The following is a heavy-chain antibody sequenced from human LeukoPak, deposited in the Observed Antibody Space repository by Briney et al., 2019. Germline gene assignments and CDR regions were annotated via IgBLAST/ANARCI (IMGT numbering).Heavy chain of an antibody. Sequence: PGRSLRLSCAASGFTFSSYGMHWVRQAPGKGLEWVAVIWYDGSNKYYADSVKGRFTISRDNSKNTLYLQMNSLRAEDTAVYCCARELFGEFYFDYWGQGTLVTVSS. J-gene: IGHJ4*02. CDR2: IWYDGSNK. CDR3: ARELFGEFYFDY. D-gene: IGHD3-10*02. V-gene: IGHV3-33*01. CDR1: GFTFSSYG.